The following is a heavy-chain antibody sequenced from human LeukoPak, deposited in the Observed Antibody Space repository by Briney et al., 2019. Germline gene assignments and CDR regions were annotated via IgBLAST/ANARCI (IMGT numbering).Heavy chain of an antibody. CDR2: ISGSGSST. CDR3: ASNSSSYYFDC. J-gene: IGHJ4*02. CDR1: GFTFSSYA. V-gene: IGHV3-23*01. Sequence: GGSLRLSCAASGFTFSSYALGWFRQAPGKGLEWVSGISGSGSSTYYADSVKGRFTISRDNSKNTLYLQMNSLRAEDTAVYYCASNSSSYYFDCWGQGTLVTVSS. D-gene: IGHD6-6*01.